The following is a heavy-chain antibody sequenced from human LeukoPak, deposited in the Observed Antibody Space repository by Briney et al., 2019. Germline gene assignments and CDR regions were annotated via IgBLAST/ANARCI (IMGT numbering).Heavy chain of an antibody. Sequence: ASVKVSCKASGCTFTSYAMNWVRQAPGQGLEWMGWISAHSGNTNYPQKLQGRVTMTTDTSTTTAYMELRSLTSDDTAIYYCARDRGDYGGFLDYWGQGTLVTVSS. CDR2: ISAHSGNT. J-gene: IGHJ4*02. CDR1: GCTFTSYA. V-gene: IGHV1-18*01. CDR3: ARDRGDYGGFLDY. D-gene: IGHD4-23*01.